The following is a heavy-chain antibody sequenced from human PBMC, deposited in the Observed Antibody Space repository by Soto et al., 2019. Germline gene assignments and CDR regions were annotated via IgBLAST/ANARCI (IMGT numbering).Heavy chain of an antibody. J-gene: IGHJ5*02. V-gene: IGHV1-46*01. Sequence: QVQLVQSGAEVKKPGASVKVSCKASGYTFTSYYMHWVRQAPGQGLEWMGIINPSGGSTSYAQKFQGRVTMTRDTSTSTVYMELSSLRSEDTAVYYCARDGLRYFDWLLGESGYNWFDPWGQGTLVTVSS. CDR3: ARDGLRYFDWLLGESGYNWFDP. D-gene: IGHD3-9*01. CDR2: INPSGGST. CDR1: GYTFTSYY.